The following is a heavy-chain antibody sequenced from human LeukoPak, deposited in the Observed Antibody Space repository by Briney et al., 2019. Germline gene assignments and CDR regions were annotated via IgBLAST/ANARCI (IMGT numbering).Heavy chain of an antibody. CDR1: GYTLTELS. D-gene: IGHD3-9*01. CDR3: ASRFDWLLIFDY. V-gene: IGHV1-24*01. J-gene: IGHJ4*02. CDR2: FDPGDGET. Sequence: ASVKVSCKVSGYTLTELSMHWVRQAPGKGLEWMGGFDPGDGETIYAQKFQGRVTMTEDTSTDTAYMELSSLRSEDTAVYYCASRFDWLLIFDYWGQGTLVTVSS.